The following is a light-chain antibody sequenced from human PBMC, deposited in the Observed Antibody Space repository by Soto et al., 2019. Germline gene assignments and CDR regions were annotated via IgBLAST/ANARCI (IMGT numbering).Light chain of an antibody. J-gene: IGKJ2*01. CDR2: KAS. V-gene: IGKV1-5*03. CDR3: QQYNSYSYT. CDR1: QSITNW. Sequence: DIQMTQSPSTLSASVGDRVTITCRASQSITNWLAWYQQKPGEAPKLLIYKASSLKSGVPSRFSGSGSGTEFTLTISSLQSEDFATYYCQQYNSYSYTFGQGTKVDI.